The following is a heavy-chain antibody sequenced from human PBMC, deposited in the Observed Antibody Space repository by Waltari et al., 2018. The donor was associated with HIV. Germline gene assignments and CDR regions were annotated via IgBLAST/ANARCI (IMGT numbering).Heavy chain of an antibody. D-gene: IGHD2-15*01. CDR3: ARELNI. CDR2: ISSDGTTI. V-gene: IGHV3-48*03. CDR1: GFTFNSYE. Sequence: QLVESGGGLVQPGGSLSLSCAPSGFTFNSYEMNWVRQAPGKGLEWVSYISSDGTTIFYANSVKGRFTISRDNAKNSLFLQMNSLRAEDTAFYYCARELNIWGQGTLVTVSS. J-gene: IGHJ4*02.